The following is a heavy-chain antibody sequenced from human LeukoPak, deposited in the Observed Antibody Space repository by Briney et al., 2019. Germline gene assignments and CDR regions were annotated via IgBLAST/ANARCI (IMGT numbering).Heavy chain of an antibody. CDR1: GFTFSTYK. CDR2: ISGSGGSP. D-gene: IGHD2-2*01. Sequence: GGSLRLSCAASGFTFSTYKMSWVRQAPGKGLEWVSDISGSGGSPFYADSVKGRFTISRDNSKYTLYLQMNSLRAEDTAVYYCAKLGRYQMPLDDYWGQGTLVTVS. V-gene: IGHV3-23*01. CDR3: AKLGRYQMPLDDY. J-gene: IGHJ4*02.